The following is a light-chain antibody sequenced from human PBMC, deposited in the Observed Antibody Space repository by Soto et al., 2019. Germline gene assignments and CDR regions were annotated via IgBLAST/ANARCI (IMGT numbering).Light chain of an antibody. CDR3: SSFTDTNTYVV. CDR2: DVS. CDR1: TSDIGGYNY. Sequence: QSALTQPASVSGSPGQSITISCTGTTSDIGGYNYVSWYQQHPGKAPKLMIYDVSNRPSGVSDRFSGSKSGNTASLTISGLQAEDEADYSCSSFTDTNTYVVLGGGTKLTVL. V-gene: IGLV2-14*01. J-gene: IGLJ2*01.